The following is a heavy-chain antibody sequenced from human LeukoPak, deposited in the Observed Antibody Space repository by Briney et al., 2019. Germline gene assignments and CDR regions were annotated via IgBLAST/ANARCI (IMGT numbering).Heavy chain of an antibody. J-gene: IGHJ3*02. CDR2: ISSSSSYI. V-gene: IGHV3-21*01. CDR1: GFTFSSYS. CDR3: ARDGDYYDSRGGAFDI. D-gene: IGHD3-22*01. Sequence: PGGSLRLSCAASGFTFSSYSMNWVRQAPGKGLEWVSSISSSSSYIYYADSVKGRFTISRDNAKNSLYLQMNSLRAEDTAVYYCARDGDYYDSRGGAFDIWGQGAMVTVAS.